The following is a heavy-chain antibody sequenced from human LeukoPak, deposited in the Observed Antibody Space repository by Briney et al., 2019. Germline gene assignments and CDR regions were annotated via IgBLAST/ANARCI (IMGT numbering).Heavy chain of an antibody. CDR3: ARLRYYGSGSYYNGRTRFFDP. V-gene: IGHV4-39*07. J-gene: IGHJ5*02. CDR1: GGSISSSSYY. CDR2: IYHSGRT. Sequence: ASETLSLTCTVSGGSISSSSYYWGWIRQPPGKGLEWIGSIYHSGRTFYNPSLKSRVTIPVDTSKNQFSLKLSSVTAADTAVYYCARLRYYGSGSYYNGRTRFFDPWGQGTLVTVSS. D-gene: IGHD3-10*01.